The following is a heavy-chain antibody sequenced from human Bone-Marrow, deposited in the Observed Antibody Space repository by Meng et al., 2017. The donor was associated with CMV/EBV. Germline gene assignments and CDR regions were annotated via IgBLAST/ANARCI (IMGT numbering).Heavy chain of an antibody. Sequence: GESLKISCTASRFTFSDYWMHWVRQAPGKGLVWVARLNGDGRRSNYADSVKGRFTIPRDNAKSTLYLQMNSLRDEDTAVYYCARPPTVTSGFMDVWGQGTTVTVS. V-gene: IGHV3-74*01. CDR2: LNGDGRRS. CDR3: ARPPTVTSGFMDV. D-gene: IGHD4-11*01. J-gene: IGHJ6*02. CDR1: RFTFSDYW.